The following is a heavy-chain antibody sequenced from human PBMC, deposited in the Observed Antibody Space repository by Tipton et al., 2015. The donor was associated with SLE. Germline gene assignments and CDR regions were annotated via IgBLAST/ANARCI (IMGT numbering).Heavy chain of an antibody. CDR3: VRATSDGGIRGSSGWFDP. D-gene: IGHD3-10*01. Sequence: GSLRLSCAASGLTVSNSWIHWVRQVPGKGLVWVARMNKDGINTNYADSVKGRFIISRDNAKNTVYLQMNNLGADDTGIYHCVRATSDGGIRGSSGWFDPWGQGTLVTVSS. CDR2: MNKDGINT. V-gene: IGHV3-74*01. CDR1: GLTVSNSW. J-gene: IGHJ5*02.